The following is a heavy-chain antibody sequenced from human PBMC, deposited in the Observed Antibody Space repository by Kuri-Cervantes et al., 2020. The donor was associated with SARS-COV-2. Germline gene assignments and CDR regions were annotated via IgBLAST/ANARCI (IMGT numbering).Heavy chain of an antibody. CDR1: GYTFTSYD. J-gene: IGHJ4*02. V-gene: IGHV1-8*02. D-gene: IGHD2-21*01. CDR2: MNPNSVNT. Sequence: ASVKVSCKASGYTFTSYDINWVRQATGQGLEWMGWMNPNSVNTLYAQIFQGRVTMTRDTSTSTVYMELSSLTSEDTAIYYCYCAPKEGFDSWGQGTLVTVSS. CDR3: YCAPKEGFDS.